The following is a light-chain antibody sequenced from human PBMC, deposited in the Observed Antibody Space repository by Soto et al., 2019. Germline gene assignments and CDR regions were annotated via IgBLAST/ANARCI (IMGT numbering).Light chain of an antibody. J-gene: IGLJ1*01. Sequence: QSVLTQPASVSGSPGQSVTISCTGTSSDIGGYNYVSWYQHHPGKAPKLMIYEVSTRPSGVSNRFSGSKSGDTASLTISGLQAEDEADYYCYSYISSGTRVFGTGTKVTVL. CDR1: SSDIGGYNY. V-gene: IGLV2-14*01. CDR2: EVS. CDR3: YSYISSGTRV.